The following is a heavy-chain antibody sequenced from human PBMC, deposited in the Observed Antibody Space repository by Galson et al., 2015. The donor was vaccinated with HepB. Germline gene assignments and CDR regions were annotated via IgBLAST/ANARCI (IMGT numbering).Heavy chain of an antibody. CDR3: AKVRHPGYYYGLAV. V-gene: IGHV3-30*18. CDR2: ISYDGSRN. Sequence: SLRPSCAASGFGFSNSGMHWVRQAPGTGLEWVAVISYDGSRNYYADSVQGRFTISRDNSRDTLYLQMNSLKTEDTAVYYCAKVRHPGYYYGLAVWGQGTAVTVSS. CDR1: GFGFSNSG. J-gene: IGHJ6*02.